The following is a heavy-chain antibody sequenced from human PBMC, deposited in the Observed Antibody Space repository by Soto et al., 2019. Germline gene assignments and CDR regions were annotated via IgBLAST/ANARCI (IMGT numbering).Heavy chain of an antibody. CDR2: ISSSSSYT. Sequence: NPGGSLRLSCAASGFTFSDYYMSWIRQAPGKGLEWVSYISSSSSYTNYADSVKGRFTISRDNAKNSLYLQMNSLRAEDTAVYYCARDRVKYQLLLYKELDAFDIWGQGTMVTVSS. V-gene: IGHV3-11*06. CDR1: GFTFSDYY. CDR3: ARDRVKYQLLLYKELDAFDI. J-gene: IGHJ3*02. D-gene: IGHD2-2*01.